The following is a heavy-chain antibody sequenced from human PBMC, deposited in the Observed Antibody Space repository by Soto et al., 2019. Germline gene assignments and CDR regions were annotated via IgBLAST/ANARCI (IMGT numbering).Heavy chain of an antibody. CDR1: GYTFSTSG. Sequence: QVQVLQSVPEVKRPGASVKVSCKTSGYTFSTSGISWVRQAPGQGLEWVGWIRPDNGNTKSAQRLQGRVTLTTDTSASTAYMELRSLTSDVTARYYCARDTESNRYNDWCQGTLVTVSS. V-gene: IGHV1-18*01. CDR2: IRPDNGNT. D-gene: IGHD1-20*01. CDR3: ARDTESNRYND. J-gene: IGHJ1*01.